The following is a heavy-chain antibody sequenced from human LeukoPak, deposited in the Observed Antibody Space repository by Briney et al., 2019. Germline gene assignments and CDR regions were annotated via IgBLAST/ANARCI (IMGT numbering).Heavy chain of an antibody. CDR2: ISGSGGST. V-gene: IGHV3-23*01. CDR1: GFTFSSYA. Sequence: GGSLRLSCAASGFTFSSYAMSWVRQAPVKGLEWVSAISGSGGSTYYADSVKGRFTISRDNSKNTLYLQMNSLRAEDTAVYYCAKDPSGSGSFDYWGQGTLVTVSS. D-gene: IGHD3-10*01. CDR3: AKDPSGSGSFDY. J-gene: IGHJ4*02.